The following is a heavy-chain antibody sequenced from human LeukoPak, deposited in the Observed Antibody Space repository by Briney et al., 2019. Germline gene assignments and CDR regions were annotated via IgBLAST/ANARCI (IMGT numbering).Heavy chain of an antibody. V-gene: IGHV4-31*03. D-gene: IGHD3-3*01. CDR2: IYYSGST. Sequence: TSETLSLTCTVSGGSISSGGYYWSWIRQHPGKGLEWIGYIYYSGSTYYNPSLKSRVTISVDTSKNQFSLKLSSVTAADTAVYYCARRSIFGVPPNYYYGMDVWGQGTTVTVSS. CDR3: ARRSIFGVPPNYYYGMDV. J-gene: IGHJ6*02. CDR1: GGSISSGGYY.